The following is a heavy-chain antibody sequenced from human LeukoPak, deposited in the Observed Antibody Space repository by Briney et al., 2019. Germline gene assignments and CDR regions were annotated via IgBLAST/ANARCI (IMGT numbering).Heavy chain of an antibody. V-gene: IGHV3-23*01. CDR3: ARVPLITQVRYGMDV. D-gene: IGHD3-22*01. CDR1: GFTFSNYA. CDR2: ISGSGGST. J-gene: IGHJ6*02. Sequence: PGASPRLSCGASGFTFSNYAMSWVRQAPAKGLDWVSGISGSGGSTYYAHSVKGRFTISRDNSKNTLYLQMNSLRAEDSAVYYCARVPLITQVRYGMDVWGQGTTVTVSS.